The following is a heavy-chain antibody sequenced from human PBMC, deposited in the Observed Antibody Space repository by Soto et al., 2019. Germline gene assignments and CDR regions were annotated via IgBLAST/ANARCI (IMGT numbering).Heavy chain of an antibody. Sequence: QVQLVQSGAEVKKPGASVKVSCKASGYTFTSYGISWVRQAPGQGLEWMEWTSAYNGNTNYAQKLQARVTMTTDTSTSTDYLELRSLRSDDTAVYYCAREGERGLTAAAGMNDPGIYYYYYGMDVWGQGTTVTVSS. CDR1: GYTFTSYG. V-gene: IGHV1-18*04. CDR2: TSAYNGNT. CDR3: AREGERGLTAAAGMNDPGIYYYYYGMDV. D-gene: IGHD6-13*01. J-gene: IGHJ6*02.